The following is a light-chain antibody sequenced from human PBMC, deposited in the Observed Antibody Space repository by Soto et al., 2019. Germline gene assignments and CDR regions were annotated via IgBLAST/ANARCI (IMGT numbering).Light chain of an antibody. CDR1: QSVDRY. CDR2: GAS. Sequence: EVVWTQSPDTLSLSPGETATLSCRASQSVDRYVAWYQQKPGQAPRLLFYGASTGATGLPARFSGSGSGTEFTLTINSLQAEDCAVYYCQQYYNWPRPFGQGTRLEIK. CDR3: QQYYNWPRP. V-gene: IGKV3-15*01. J-gene: IGKJ5*01.